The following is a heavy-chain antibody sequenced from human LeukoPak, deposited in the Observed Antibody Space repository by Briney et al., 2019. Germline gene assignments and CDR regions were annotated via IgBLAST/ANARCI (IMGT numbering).Heavy chain of an antibody. J-gene: IGHJ4*02. D-gene: IGHD2-15*01. Sequence: GASVKVSCKASGYTFTGYYMHWVRQAPGQGLEWMGWINPNSGGTNYAQKFQGRVTMTRDTSISTAYMELSRLRSDDTAVYYCASTFLHCSGGSCFDYWGQGTLVTVSS. V-gene: IGHV1-2*02. CDR2: INPNSGGT. CDR1: GYTFTGYY. CDR3: ASTFLHCSGGSCFDY.